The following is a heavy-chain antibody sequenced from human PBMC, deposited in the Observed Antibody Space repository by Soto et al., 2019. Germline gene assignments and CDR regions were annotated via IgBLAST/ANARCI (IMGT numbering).Heavy chain of an antibody. J-gene: IGHJ4*02. CDR1: GDSITSGTHY. CDR3: ARARDYGGDYYFDY. Sequence: QVQLQESGPGLVKPSQTLSLTCTVSGDSITSGTHYWSWIRQHPDKGLEWLGYIHHSGNTYYNPSLLSRLTISVDTSKKQFSLKLSSMTAADTAMYDCARARDYGGDYYFDYWGQGTLVTVSS. CDR2: IHHSGNT. V-gene: IGHV4-31*03. D-gene: IGHD2-21*01.